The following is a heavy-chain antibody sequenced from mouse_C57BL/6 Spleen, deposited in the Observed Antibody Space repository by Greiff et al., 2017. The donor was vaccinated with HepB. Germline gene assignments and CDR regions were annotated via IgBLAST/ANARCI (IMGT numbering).Heavy chain of an antibody. CDR1: GYTFTSYW. Sequence: QVQLQQSGAELVMPGASVKLSCKASGYTFTSYWMHWVKQRPGQGLEWIGEIDPSDSYTNYNQKFKGKSTLTVDKSSSTAYMQLSSLTSEDSAVYYCARGGDFAYWGQGTLVTVSA. CDR2: IDPSDSYT. V-gene: IGHV1-69*01. J-gene: IGHJ3*01. CDR3: ARGGDFAY.